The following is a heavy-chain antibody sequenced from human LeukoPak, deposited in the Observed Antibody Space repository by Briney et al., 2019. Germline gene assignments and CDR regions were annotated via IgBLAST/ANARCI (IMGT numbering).Heavy chain of an antibody. Sequence: ASVTVSCKASGYTFTDYYMHWVRQAPGQGLEWMGRINPNSGGTNYAQKFQSRVTMTRDTSISTAYMELSRLRSDDTAVYYCARDESAVTPWGQGTTVTVSS. CDR2: INPNSGGT. CDR1: GYTFTDYY. CDR3: ARDESAVTP. V-gene: IGHV1-2*06. D-gene: IGHD4-17*01. J-gene: IGHJ3*01.